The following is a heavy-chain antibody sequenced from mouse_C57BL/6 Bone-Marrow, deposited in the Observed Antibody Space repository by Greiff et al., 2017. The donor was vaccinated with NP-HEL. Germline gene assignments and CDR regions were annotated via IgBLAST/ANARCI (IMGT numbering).Heavy chain of an antibody. CDR1: GYTFTSYG. J-gene: IGHJ3*01. Sequence: QVHVKQSGAELARPGASVKLSCKASGYTFTSYGISWVKQRTGQGLEWIGEIYPRSGNTYYNEKFKGKATLTADKSSSTAYMELRSLTSEDSAVYFCAREDPAWFAYWGQGTLVTVSA. CDR2: IYPRSGNT. V-gene: IGHV1-81*01. CDR3: AREDPAWFAY.